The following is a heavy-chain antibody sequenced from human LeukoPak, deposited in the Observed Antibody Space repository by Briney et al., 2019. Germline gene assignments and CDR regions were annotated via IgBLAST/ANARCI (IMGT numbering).Heavy chain of an antibody. V-gene: IGHV3-21*01. CDR2: ISSSSSYI. CDR3: ARHLGIRLAGHVFDY. CDR1: GFTVSTYY. D-gene: IGHD3-3*01. J-gene: IGHJ4*02. Sequence: GGSVRCACSASGFTVSTYYMNWDRQVPGKGLEWVSSISSSSSYIFYADSVQGRFTISRDNAKNSLYLQMNSLRAEDTAVYYCARHLGIRLAGHVFDYWGQG.